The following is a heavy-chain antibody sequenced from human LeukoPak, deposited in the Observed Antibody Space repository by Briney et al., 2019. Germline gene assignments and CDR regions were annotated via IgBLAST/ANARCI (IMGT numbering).Heavy chain of an antibody. D-gene: IGHD2-8*01. CDR3: AKDRSDCTNGVCYFDAFDY. J-gene: IGHJ4*02. CDR2: IKSDGAGT. CDR1: GFSFSSFW. Sequence: GGSLRLSCAASGFSFSSFWMHWVRQAPGKGLVWVSGIKSDGAGTSYADSVKGRFTISRDNSKNTLYLQMNSLRAEDTALYYCAKDRSDCTNGVCYFDAFDYWGQGTLVTVSS. V-gene: IGHV3-74*01.